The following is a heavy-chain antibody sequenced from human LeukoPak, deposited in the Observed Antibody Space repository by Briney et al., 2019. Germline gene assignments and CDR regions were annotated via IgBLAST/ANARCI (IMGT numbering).Heavy chain of an antibody. CDR1: DGSISSYY. Sequence: SETLSLTCTVSDGSISSYYWSWIRQPAGKGLEWIGRIYTSGSTNYNPSLKSRVTISVDTSKNQFSLKLSSVTAADTAVYYCAKMFNADVYFEYWGQGILVTVSS. D-gene: IGHD2-2*01. CDR3: AKMFNADVYFEY. V-gene: IGHV4-4*07. J-gene: IGHJ4*02. CDR2: IYTSGST.